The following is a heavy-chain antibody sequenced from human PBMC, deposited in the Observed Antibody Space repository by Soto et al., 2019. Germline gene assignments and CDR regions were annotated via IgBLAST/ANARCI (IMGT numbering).Heavy chain of an antibody. V-gene: IGHV3-23*01. D-gene: IGHD1-1*01. CDR2: VSGGSGTT. Sequence: EVQLLESGGGLVQPGGSLRLSCTDSGFSLSTYGVTWVRQAPGKGLEWVSGVSGGSGTTHYADSVKGRFTITTDNSENTAYLQMNSLRVEDTAVYYCAKWNGYGDHWGQGTLVTVS. CDR3: AKWNGYGDH. J-gene: IGHJ4*02. CDR1: GFSLSTYG.